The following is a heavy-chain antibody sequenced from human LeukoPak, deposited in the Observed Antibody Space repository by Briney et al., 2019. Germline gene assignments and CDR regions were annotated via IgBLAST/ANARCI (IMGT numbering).Heavy chain of an antibody. J-gene: IGHJ4*02. CDR2: IIPIFGTA. CDR3: ASHLWRRITGSGTPFYYFDY. V-gene: IGHV1-69*05. CDR1: GGTFSSFA. Sequence: ASVKVSRKASGGTFSSFAISWVRQAPGQGLEWMGGIIPIFGTANYAQKFQGRVTITTDESTSTAYMELSSLRSEDTAVYYCASHLWRRITGSGTPFYYFDYRGQGTLVTVSS. D-gene: IGHD1-1*01.